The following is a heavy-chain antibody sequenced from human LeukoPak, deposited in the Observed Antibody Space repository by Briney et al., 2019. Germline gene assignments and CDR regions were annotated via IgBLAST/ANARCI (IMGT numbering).Heavy chain of an antibody. V-gene: IGHV3-21*01. CDR3: ATETIGRHYDY. J-gene: IGHJ4*02. CDR2: IGSTGSDR. Sequence: PGGSLRLSCAASGFSFGSSGINWVRQAPGRGLEWVASIGSTGSDRYYADSVKGRFTISRDNAKNSLYLQINSLRVEDTAVHYCATETIGRHYDYWGQGTLLTVSS. D-gene: IGHD1-14*01. CDR1: GFSFGSSG.